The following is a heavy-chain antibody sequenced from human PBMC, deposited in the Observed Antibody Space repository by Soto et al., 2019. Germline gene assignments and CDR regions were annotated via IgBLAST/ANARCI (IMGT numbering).Heavy chain of an antibody. J-gene: IGHJ6*02. D-gene: IGHD1-26*01. CDR3: ARNGTYSSSLSQYSGMDV. V-gene: IGHV1-69*01. Sequence: QVQLVQSGAEVKEPGSSVRVSCKASGGTFDNFIMNWVRQTPGQGLEWMGGIVPMLGTPTYAEKFKGRVTTSATGSTSTRYMEVTRLRSEETAIYYCARNGTYSSSLSQYSGMDVWGQGTTVTVSS. CDR1: GGTFDNFI. CDR2: IVPMLGTP.